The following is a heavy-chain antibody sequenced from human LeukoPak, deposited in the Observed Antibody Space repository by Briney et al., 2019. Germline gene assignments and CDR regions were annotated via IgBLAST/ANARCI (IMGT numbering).Heavy chain of an antibody. D-gene: IGHD2-21*01. J-gene: IGHJ5*01. CDR1: GYTFTTYD. V-gene: IGHV1-8*03. CDR3: ARGPFGNCGGGPCHFRDIDNWYDP. CDR2: MNPKSGDA. Sequence: ASVKVSCKASGYTFTTYDINWVRQAAGQGFEWMGWMNPKSGDAGYADKFPGRVAITRDTSINTAYLELSALTSDDTAVYYCARGPFGNCGGGPCHFRDIDNWYDPWGQGTLVTVSS.